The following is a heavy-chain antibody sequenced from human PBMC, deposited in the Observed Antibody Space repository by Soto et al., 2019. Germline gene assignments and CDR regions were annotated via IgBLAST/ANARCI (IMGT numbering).Heavy chain of an antibody. CDR2: IYSGGST. J-gene: IGHJ6*02. D-gene: IGHD6-6*01. V-gene: IGHV3-53*01. Sequence: PGGSLRLSCAASGFSVSTKYMSWVRQAPGRGLEWVSVIYSGGSTYYEDSVKGRFTISRDSSKNTVFLQMNSLRAEDTAVYYCAREESSSSYNMDVWGQGTTVTVSS. CDR1: GFSVSTKY. CDR3: AREESSSSYNMDV.